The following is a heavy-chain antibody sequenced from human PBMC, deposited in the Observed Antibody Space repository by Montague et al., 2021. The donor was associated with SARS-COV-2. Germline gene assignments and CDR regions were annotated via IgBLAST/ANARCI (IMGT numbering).Heavy chain of an antibody. V-gene: IGHV4-59*01. D-gene: IGHD3-22*01. J-gene: IGHJ6*02. CDR3: ARGGYYDNTGYYSDYYYNMDV. Sequence: SETLSLTCTVSGGSIDSFYWSWIRRPPGKGLEWIGCIFHSGRTCYNPSLKSRVSMSVDTSKNQVSLRLSSLTAADTAVYYCARGGYYDNTGYYSDYYYNMDVWGQGTTVTVSS. CDR2: IFHSGRT. CDR1: GGSIDSFY.